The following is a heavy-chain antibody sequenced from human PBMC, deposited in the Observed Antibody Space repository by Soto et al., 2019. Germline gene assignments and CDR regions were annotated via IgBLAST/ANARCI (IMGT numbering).Heavy chain of an antibody. D-gene: IGHD3-3*01. CDR3: ARDLIGDDFWSGYPHYGMDV. Sequence: QVQLQESGPGLVKPSGTLSLTCAVSGGSISSCNWWSWVRQPPGKGLEWIGEIYHSGSTNYNPPLTSRVTISVDRSRNQFALKLSSVTAADTAVYYCARDLIGDDFWSGYPHYGMDVWGQGTTVTVSS. V-gene: IGHV4-4*02. CDR2: IYHSGST. CDR1: GGSISSCNW. J-gene: IGHJ6*02.